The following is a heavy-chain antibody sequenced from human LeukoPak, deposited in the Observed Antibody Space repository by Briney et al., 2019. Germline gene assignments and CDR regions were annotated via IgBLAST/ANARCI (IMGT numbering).Heavy chain of an antibody. V-gene: IGHV1-18*01. CDR1: VYTFTIHG. CDR2: TSTYNGET. J-gene: IGHJ5*02. D-gene: IGHD5/OR15-5a*01. CDR3: ARTGVSGTLLFFHYFDP. Sequence: ASVTVSFTSSVYTFTIHGISWVRQAPGQGLEWMGWTSTYNGETYYTQKFQGRVIMTTDTSRSTVYLEVRSLRSDDTAVYYCARTGVSGTLLFFHYFDPWGQGTLVTVSS.